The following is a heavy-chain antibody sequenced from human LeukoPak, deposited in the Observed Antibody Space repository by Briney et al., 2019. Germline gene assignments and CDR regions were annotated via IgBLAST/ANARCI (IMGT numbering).Heavy chain of an antibody. CDR1: GYTFSSYA. D-gene: IGHD5-18*01. Sequence: PGGSLRLSCAASGYTFSSYAMSWVRQAPGKGLKWVSAISGSGGSTYYADSVKGRFTISRDNSKNTLYLQMNSLRAEDTAVYYCAKGHGYSYGYDYWGQGTLVTVSS. V-gene: IGHV3-23*01. J-gene: IGHJ4*02. CDR3: AKGHGYSYGYDY. CDR2: ISGSGGST.